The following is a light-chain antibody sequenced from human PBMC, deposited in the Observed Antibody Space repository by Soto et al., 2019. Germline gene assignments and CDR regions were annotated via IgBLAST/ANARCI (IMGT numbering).Light chain of an antibody. CDR3: SSYAGSNTSV. V-gene: IGLV2-8*01. CDR1: SSDVGGYNY. CDR2: EVS. Sequence: QSALTQPPSASGSPGQSVTISCTGTSSDVGGYNYVSWYQQHPGKAPKLMIYEVSKRPSGVPDRFSGSKSGNTASLTVSGLQAEDEADYYCSSYAGSNTSVFGTGTKLTVL. J-gene: IGLJ1*01.